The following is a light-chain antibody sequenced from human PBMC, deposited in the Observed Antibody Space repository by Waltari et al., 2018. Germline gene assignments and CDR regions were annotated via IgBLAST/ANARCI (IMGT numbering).Light chain of an antibody. J-gene: IGKJ4*01. CDR3: QHYSSYPPT. CDR2: KAS. V-gene: IGKV1-5*03. CDR1: QSISSL. Sequence: DIQMTQSPSTLSASVGDRVTITCRTSQSISSLLAWYQQKPGKAPKLLIYKASSLERDVPSRCSGSGSGTEFTLTISSLQPDDFATFYCQHYSSYPPTFGGGTKVEIK.